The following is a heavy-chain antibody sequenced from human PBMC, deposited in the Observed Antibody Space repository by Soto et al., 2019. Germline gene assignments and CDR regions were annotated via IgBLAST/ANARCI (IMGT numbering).Heavy chain of an antibody. Sequence: GGSLRLSCAASGFTFTDAWMSWVRQVPGKGLEWVGRVKSKNDGGTRDYAASGKGRFTISRDDSKNTLYLQMESLKTEDTAVYYCTARYCRTSSCYMFYHYYDGMDVWGQGTTVTVSS. CDR3: TARYCRTSSCYMFYHYYDGMDV. V-gene: IGHV3-15*01. J-gene: IGHJ6*02. CDR1: GFTFTDAW. CDR2: VKSKNDGGTR. D-gene: IGHD2-2*02.